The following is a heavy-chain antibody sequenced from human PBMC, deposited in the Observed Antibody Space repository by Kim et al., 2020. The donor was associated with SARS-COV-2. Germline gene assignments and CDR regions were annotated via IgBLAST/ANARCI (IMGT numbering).Heavy chain of an antibody. D-gene: IGHD3-10*01. CDR3: ARCPLSMTMVRGMITTTLSCYYSMDA. V-gene: IGHV3-48*02. Sequence: GGSLRLSCAASGFNFNTYSMNWVRQAPGKGLEWVSYISSSSTTMYYADSVRGRFTISRDNAKNSLFLQMNSLRDEDTAVYYCARCPLSMTMVRGMITTTLSCYYSMDAWGQGTTVTVSS. CDR2: ISSSSTTM. J-gene: IGHJ6*02. CDR1: GFNFNTYS.